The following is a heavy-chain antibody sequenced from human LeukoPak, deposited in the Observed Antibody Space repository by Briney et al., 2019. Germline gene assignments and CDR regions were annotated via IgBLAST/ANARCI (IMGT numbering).Heavy chain of an antibody. CDR3: ARPDSSGSFDY. V-gene: IGHV4-61*02. J-gene: IGHJ4*02. Sequence: PAETLSLTCTVSGGTISSGSYCWSWIRQPAGKELEWIGRIDTSGSTNYNTSLKSRVTISEATSKNQFSLKLSSVTAADTAVYYCARPDSSGSFDYWGQGTLVTVSS. D-gene: IGHD6-19*01. CDR2: IDTSGST. CDR1: GGTISSGSYC.